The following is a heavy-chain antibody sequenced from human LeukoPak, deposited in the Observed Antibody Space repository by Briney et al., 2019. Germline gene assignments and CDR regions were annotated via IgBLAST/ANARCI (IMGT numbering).Heavy chain of an antibody. CDR3: ARVKKTLNDYGDSSPQYYFDY. V-gene: IGHV4-38-2*02. Sequence: PSETLSLTCTVSGYSISSGYYWGWIRQPPGKGLEWIGSIYHSGSTYYNPSLKSRVTISVDTSKNQFSLKLSSVTAADTAVYYCARVKKTLNDYGDSSPQYYFDYWGQGTLVTVSS. CDR2: IYHSGST. J-gene: IGHJ4*02. CDR1: GYSISSGYY. D-gene: IGHD4-17*01.